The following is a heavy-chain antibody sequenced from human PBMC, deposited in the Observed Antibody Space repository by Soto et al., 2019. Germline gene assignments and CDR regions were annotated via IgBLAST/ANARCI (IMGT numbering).Heavy chain of an antibody. J-gene: IGHJ5*02. CDR1: GGSISSGDYY. D-gene: IGHD3-10*01. Sequence: SETLSLTCTVSGGSISSGDYYWSWIRQPPGKGLEWIGYIYYSGSTYYNPSLKSRVTISVDTSKNQFSLKLSSVTAADTAVYYCARDIKVRGVISWFDPWGQGXLVTVYS. CDR3: ARDIKVRGVISWFDP. V-gene: IGHV4-30-4*01. CDR2: IYYSGST.